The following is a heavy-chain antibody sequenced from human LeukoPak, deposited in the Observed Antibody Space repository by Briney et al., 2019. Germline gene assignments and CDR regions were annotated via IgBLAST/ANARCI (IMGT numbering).Heavy chain of an antibody. V-gene: IGHV3-7*01. CDR1: GFSFSTYW. J-gene: IGHJ4*02. Sequence: GGSLRLSCAASGFSFSTYWMSWVRQAPGKRPEWMANIKQDGSEKYYVDSVKGRFTISRDNAKNSLFLQMNSLRAEDTAVYYCVRGKGYYEIRGQGTLVTVSS. CDR3: VRGKGYYEI. D-gene: IGHD3-22*01. CDR2: IKQDGSEK.